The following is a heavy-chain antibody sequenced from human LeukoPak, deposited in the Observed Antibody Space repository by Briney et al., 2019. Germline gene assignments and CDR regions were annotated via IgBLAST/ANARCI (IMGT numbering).Heavy chain of an antibody. CDR2: INHSGST. V-gene: IGHV4-34*01. CDR1: GGSFSGYY. Sequence: SETLSLTCAVYGGSFSGYYWSWIRQPPGKGLEWIGEINHSGSTNYNPSLKSRVTISVDTSKNQFSLKLSSVTAADTAVYYCARDRSIAARPPFDPWGQGTLVTVSS. J-gene: IGHJ5*02. CDR3: ARDRSIAARPPFDP. D-gene: IGHD6-6*01.